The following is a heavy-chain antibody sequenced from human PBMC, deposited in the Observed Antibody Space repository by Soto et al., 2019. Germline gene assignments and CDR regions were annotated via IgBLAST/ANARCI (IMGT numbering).Heavy chain of an antibody. CDR1: GYTFTSYG. Sequence: ASVQVSCKASGYTFTSYGISWVRQAPGQGLEWMGWISAYNGNTNYAQKLQGRVTMTTDTSTSTAYMELRSLRSDDTAVYYCARVDSGWYPNWFDPWGQGTLVTVS. CDR2: ISAYNGNT. D-gene: IGHD6-19*01. CDR3: ARVDSGWYPNWFDP. J-gene: IGHJ5*02. V-gene: IGHV1-18*01.